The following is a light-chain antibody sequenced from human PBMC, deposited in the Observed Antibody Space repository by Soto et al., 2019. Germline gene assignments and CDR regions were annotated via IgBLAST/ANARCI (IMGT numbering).Light chain of an antibody. V-gene: IGKV3-20*01. CDR3: HQYGSSPRT. CDR2: GAS. Sequence: EIVLTQSPGTLSLSPGDRATLSCSASQSVSSNFLAWYQQKPGQAPRLLIDGASIRATGIPDRFSGSGSGKDFTLTIRRLEPEDFAMYFCHQYGSSPRTFGQGTKVEIK. CDR1: QSVSSNF. J-gene: IGKJ1*01.